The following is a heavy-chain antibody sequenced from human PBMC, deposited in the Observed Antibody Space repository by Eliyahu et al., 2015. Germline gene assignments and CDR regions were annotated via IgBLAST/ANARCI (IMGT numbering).Heavy chain of an antibody. V-gene: IGHV4-39*01. Sequence: QLQLQESGPGLVKPSXTLSXXCTVXGGXXSXSXYXWGWIRQPPGKGLEWIGSIYYSGSTYYNPSLKSRVTISVDTSKNQFSLKLSSVTAADTAVYYCAKLPRYNWNGPLGMDVWGKGTTVTVSS. CDR2: IYYSGST. D-gene: IGHD1-1*01. J-gene: IGHJ6*04. CDR3: AKLPRYNWNGPLGMDV. CDR1: GGXXSXSXYX.